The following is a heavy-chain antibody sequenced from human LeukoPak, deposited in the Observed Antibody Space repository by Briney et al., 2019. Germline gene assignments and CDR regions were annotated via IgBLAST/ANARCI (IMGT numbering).Heavy chain of an antibody. Sequence: PSETLSLTCTVSGGPISSSSYYWGWIRQPPGKGLEWIGSIYNSGITYYNPSLKSRVTISVDTSKNQVSLKLSSVTAADTAVYYCARRDDSSGYHKIFDYWGPGTLVTVSS. V-gene: IGHV4-39*01. CDR1: GGPISSSSYY. D-gene: IGHD3-22*01. CDR2: IYNSGIT. J-gene: IGHJ4*02. CDR3: ARRDDSSGYHKIFDY.